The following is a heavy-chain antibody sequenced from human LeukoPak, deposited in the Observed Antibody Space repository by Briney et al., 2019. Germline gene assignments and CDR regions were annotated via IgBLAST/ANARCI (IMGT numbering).Heavy chain of an antibody. CDR2: IYYSGST. J-gene: IGHJ4*02. Sequence: TSETLSLTCTVSGGSISSGGYYWSWIRQHPGKGLEWIGYIYYSGSTYYNPSLKSRVTISVDTSKNQFSLKLSSVTAADTAVYYCASLNAYDILTGYYNRQTTFDYWGQGTLVTVSS. V-gene: IGHV4-31*03. CDR3: ASLNAYDILTGYYNRQTTFDY. CDR1: GGSISSGGYY. D-gene: IGHD3-9*01.